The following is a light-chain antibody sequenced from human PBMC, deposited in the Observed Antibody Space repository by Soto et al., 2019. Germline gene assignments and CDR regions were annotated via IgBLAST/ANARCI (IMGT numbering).Light chain of an antibody. CDR3: QNYNSAPIT. V-gene: IGKV1-27*01. Sequence: DIQMTQSPSYLSASVGDRVTITFRASQGISIYLAWYQQAAGKVPKHLIYGASKLQSGVPSRFRGGGSGTNFTLTISSLQPEDVGTYYCQNYNSAPITFGQGTRLEIK. CDR2: GAS. CDR1: QGISIY. J-gene: IGKJ5*01.